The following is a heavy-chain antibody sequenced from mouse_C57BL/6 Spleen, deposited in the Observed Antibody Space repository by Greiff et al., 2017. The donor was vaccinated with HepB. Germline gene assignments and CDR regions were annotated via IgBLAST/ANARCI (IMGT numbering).Heavy chain of an antibody. D-gene: IGHD2-5*01. V-gene: IGHV3-1*01. CDR2: ISYSGST. Sequence: DVMLVESGPGMVKPSQSLSLTCTVTGYSITSGYDWHWIRHFPGNKLEWMGYISYSGSTNYNPSLKSRISITHDKSKNHFFLKLNSVTTEDTATYYCAKGGYSNWYFDVWGTGTTVTVSS. CDR3: AKGGYSNWYFDV. CDR1: GYSITSGYD. J-gene: IGHJ1*03.